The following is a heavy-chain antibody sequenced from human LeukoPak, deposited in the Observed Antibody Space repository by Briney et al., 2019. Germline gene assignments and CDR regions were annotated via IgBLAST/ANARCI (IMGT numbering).Heavy chain of an antibody. J-gene: IGHJ3*02. D-gene: IGHD4-17*01. CDR3: ATTFDYGHAFDI. V-gene: IGHV4-31*03. CDR2: IYYSGST. Sequence: PSETLSLTCTVSGGSISSGGYYWSWIRQHPGKGLEWIGYIYYSGSTYYNPSLKSRVTISVDTSKNQFSLKLSSVTAADTAVYYCATTFDYGHAFDIWGQGTMVTVSS. CDR1: GGSISSGGYY.